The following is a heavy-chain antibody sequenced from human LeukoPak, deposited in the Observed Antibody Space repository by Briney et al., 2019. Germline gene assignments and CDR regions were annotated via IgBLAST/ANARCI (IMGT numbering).Heavy chain of an antibody. D-gene: IGHD2-15*01. CDR3: VRASVESGGAFDI. J-gene: IGHJ3*02. CDR2: VSFGGGT. CDR1: GGSITTYS. V-gene: IGHV4-59*01. Sequence: PSETLSLTCNVSGGSITTYSWNWVRQPPGKGLEWIGYVSFGGGTNYNPSLKSRVITSADTSKNQFSLYLTSVTAADTAVYYCVRASVESGGAFDIWGQGTMVTVSS.